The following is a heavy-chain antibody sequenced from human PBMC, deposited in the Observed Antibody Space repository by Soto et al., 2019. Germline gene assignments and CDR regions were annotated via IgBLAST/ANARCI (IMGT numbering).Heavy chain of an antibody. CDR3: ARDNPGSSGWDV. J-gene: IGHJ6*02. CDR1: GFTLSSYS. CDR2: INSGSTTI. Sequence: EVQLVESGGGLVQPWGSLRLSCAASGFTLSSYSMNWVRPATGKGLEWVSYINSGSTTIYYADSVKGRFTISRDNTKHSPSLQMNSLRDEDTAVYYSARDNPGSSGWDVWGQGTTLTVSS. V-gene: IGHV3-48*02.